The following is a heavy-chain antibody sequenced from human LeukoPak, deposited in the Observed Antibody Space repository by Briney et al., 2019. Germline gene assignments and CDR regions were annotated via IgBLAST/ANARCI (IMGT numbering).Heavy chain of an antibody. CDR2: ISWNSGSI. Sequence: PGGSLRLSCAASGFTFDDYAMHWVRQAPGKGLEWVSGISWNSGSIGYADSVKGRFTISRDNAKNSPYLQMNSLRAEDTALYYCAKEISPTNGDLDYWGQGTLVTVSS. J-gene: IGHJ4*02. CDR1: GFTFDDYA. D-gene: IGHD4-17*01. V-gene: IGHV3-9*01. CDR3: AKEISPTNGDLDY.